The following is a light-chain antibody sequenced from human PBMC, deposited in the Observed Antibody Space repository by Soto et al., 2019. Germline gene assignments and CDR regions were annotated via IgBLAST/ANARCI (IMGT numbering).Light chain of an antibody. CDR2: IERSGSY. J-gene: IGLJ2*01. CDR3: ETWDSNIPVV. Sequence: QPVLTQSSSASGSLGSSVKLTCTLNSGHSTYIIAWHQQQPGMAPRYLMKIERSGSYNKGSGVPDRFSGSSSGADRYLTISNLQSEDEADYYCETWDSNIPVVFGGGTKHTVL. CDR1: SGHSTYI. V-gene: IGLV4-60*03.